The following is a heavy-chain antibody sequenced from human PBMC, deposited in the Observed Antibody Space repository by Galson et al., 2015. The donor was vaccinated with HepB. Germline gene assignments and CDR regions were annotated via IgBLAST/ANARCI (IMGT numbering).Heavy chain of an antibody. CDR3: ARGLYSSGWWTPFDY. CDR2: INWNGGST. D-gene: IGHD6-19*01. V-gene: IGHV3-20*01. J-gene: IGHJ4*02. CDR1: GFTFDDYG. Sequence: SLRLSCAASGFTFDDYGMSWVRQAPGKGLEWVSGINWNGGSTGYADSAKGRFSITRANAKNTLYLQMNSLRAEDKALYHCARGLYSSGWWTPFDYWGRGTLVTVSS.